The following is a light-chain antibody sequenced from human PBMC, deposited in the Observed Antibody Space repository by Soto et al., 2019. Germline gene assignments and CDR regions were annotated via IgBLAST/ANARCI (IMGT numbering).Light chain of an antibody. CDR2: LDSDGSH. Sequence: QLVLTQSPSASASLGASVKLTCTLSSGHSSYAIAWHQQQPEKGPRYLMKLDSDGSHTKGDAIPDRFSGSSSGAERYLTLSSLQSEDEADDYCQTWGTGIHVVFGGGTKLTVL. CDR1: SGHSSYA. J-gene: IGLJ2*01. V-gene: IGLV4-69*01. CDR3: QTWGTGIHVV.